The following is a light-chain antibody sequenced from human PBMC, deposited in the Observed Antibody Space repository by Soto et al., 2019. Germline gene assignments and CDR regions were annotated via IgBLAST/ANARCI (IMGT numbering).Light chain of an antibody. V-gene: IGKV3D-7*01. CDR1: QRVSSSY. CDR3: QQDYNFRTYT. J-gene: IGKJ2*01. Sequence: PGERVTLSCRASQRVSSSYLTWYQQKPGQAPRLLIYGASTRATSIPARFSGSGSGTDFTLTISSLQPEDFAVYYCQQDYNFRTYTFGQGTKLEIK. CDR2: GAS.